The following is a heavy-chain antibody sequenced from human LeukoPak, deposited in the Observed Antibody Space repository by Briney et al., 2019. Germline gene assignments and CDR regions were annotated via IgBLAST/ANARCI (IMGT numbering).Heavy chain of an antibody. CDR1: GFTFSNYW. CDR2: IKSDGSST. D-gene: IGHD6-13*01. V-gene: IGHV3-74*01. CDR3: ARGGDTSNWYPGYFDY. J-gene: IGHJ4*02. Sequence: PGGSLILYCAASGFTFSNYWMHWVRRAPGKGPVWVSRIKSDGSSTRFADSVQGRFTISRDNGKNTVYLQMNSLRAEDTAVYYCARGGDTSNWYPGYFDYWGQGALVTVSS.